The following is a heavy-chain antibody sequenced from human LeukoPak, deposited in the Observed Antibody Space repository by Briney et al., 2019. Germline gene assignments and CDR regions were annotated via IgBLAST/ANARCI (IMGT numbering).Heavy chain of an antibody. CDR3: ARWGKYDSSGYYCGFDN. CDR2: MYTTGST. J-gene: IGHJ4*02. D-gene: IGHD3-22*01. V-gene: IGHV4-4*07. Sequence: PSETLSLTXTVSGGSIRSYYWSWIRQPAGKGLEWIGRMYTTGSTNYNPSLKSRVTMSVDTSKNQFSLKLSSVTAADTAVYYCARWGKYDSSGYYCGFDNWGQGTLVTVSS. CDR1: GGSIRSYY.